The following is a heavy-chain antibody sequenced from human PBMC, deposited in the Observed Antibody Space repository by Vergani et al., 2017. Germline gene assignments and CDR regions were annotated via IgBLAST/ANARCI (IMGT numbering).Heavy chain of an antibody. CDR2: ISFDGTNE. J-gene: IGHJ4*02. CDR1: GFALNRHA. CDR3: VRDRGLXAGGRCYTEAWDY. V-gene: IGHV3-30-3*01. Sequence: QVQLVESGGGVVQPGTSLILSCVVSGFALNRHAMYWVRQAPGKGLEWVVGISFDGTNEYYPDLVKGRFTISRDIAKNTLYLQVRSLRLEDTGVYHFVRDRGLXAGGRCYTEAWDYWGQGTPVTVSS. D-gene: IGHD2-2*02.